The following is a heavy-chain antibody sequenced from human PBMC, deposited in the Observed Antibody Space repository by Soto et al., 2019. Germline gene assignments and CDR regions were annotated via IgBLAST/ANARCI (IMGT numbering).Heavy chain of an antibody. CDR1: GVSIGSNYY. CDR2: MSHIGSV. D-gene: IGHD6-19*01. V-gene: IGHV4-4*02. CDR3: ARSLGWYAIDY. J-gene: IGHJ4*02. Sequence: QVLLQESGPGLVQPSGTLSLSCVVSGVSIGSNYYWGWVRQPPGKGLEWLGAMSHIGSVNYNPSLQSRGTISRYKSQNQCSLKLNSVTAADTAVYYCARSLGWYAIDYWGQGTLVIVSS.